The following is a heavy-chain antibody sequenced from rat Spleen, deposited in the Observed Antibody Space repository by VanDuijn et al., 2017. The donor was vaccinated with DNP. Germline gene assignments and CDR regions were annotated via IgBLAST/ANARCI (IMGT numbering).Heavy chain of an antibody. V-gene: IGHV2-30*01. Sequence: QVQLKESGPGLVQPSQTLSLACTVSGFSLTSYHVHWIRQPSGKGLEWMGVIWAGGSTRYNSALRSRLSISRDTSKSQVFLKMTSLQTEDTAIYFCVREGTLMTVGFLDYWGQGVMVTVSS. CDR3: VREGTLMTVGFLDY. CDR1: GFSLTSYH. J-gene: IGHJ2*01. CDR2: IWAGGST. D-gene: IGHD1-12*01.